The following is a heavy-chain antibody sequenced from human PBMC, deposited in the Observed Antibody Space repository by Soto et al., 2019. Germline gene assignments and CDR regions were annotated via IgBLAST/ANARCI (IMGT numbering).Heavy chain of an antibody. Sequence: ASVKVSCKASGYTFTSYGISWVRQAPGQGLEWMGWISAYNGNTNYAQKLQGRVTMTTDTSTSTAYMELRSLRSDDTAVYYCARSSDYDFWSHYYYYGMDVWGQAATVTVSS. CDR2: ISAYNGNT. J-gene: IGHJ6*02. D-gene: IGHD3-3*01. V-gene: IGHV1-18*04. CDR1: GYTFTSYG. CDR3: ARSSDYDFWSHYYYYGMDV.